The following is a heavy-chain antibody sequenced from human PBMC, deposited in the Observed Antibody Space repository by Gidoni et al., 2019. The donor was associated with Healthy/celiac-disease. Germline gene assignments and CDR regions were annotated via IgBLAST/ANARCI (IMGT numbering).Heavy chain of an antibody. CDR2: IDTSGST. CDR3: ARAGIVGATVDY. J-gene: IGHJ4*02. D-gene: IGHD1-26*01. CDR1: GGAISSGIYY. V-gene: IGHV4-61*02. Sequence: QVQLQESGPGLVKPSQTLSLTCTVSGGAISSGIYYWSWIRQPAGKGLEWIGRIDTSGSTNYNPSRKSRVTISVDPSKNQFSLKLSSVTSADTAVYYCARAGIVGATVDYWGQGTLVTVSS.